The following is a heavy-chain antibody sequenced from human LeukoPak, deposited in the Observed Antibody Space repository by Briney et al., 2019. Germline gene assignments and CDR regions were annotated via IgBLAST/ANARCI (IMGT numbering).Heavy chain of an antibody. Sequence: PGGSLRLSCATSGFTFSNYAMSSVRQAPGKGLEWVSGISGSGGTTYHADSVKGRFTTSRDNSKNTLYLQIKTLRAEDTAVYYCAKDGYDYDSSYSYFDYWGQGTLVTVS. J-gene: IGHJ4*02. V-gene: IGHV3-23*01. D-gene: IGHD3-22*01. CDR3: AKDGYDYDSSYSYFDY. CDR2: ISGSGGTT. CDR1: GFTFSNYA.